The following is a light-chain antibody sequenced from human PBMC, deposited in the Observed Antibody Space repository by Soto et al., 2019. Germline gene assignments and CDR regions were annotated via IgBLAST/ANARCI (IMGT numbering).Light chain of an antibody. CDR1: QSVSSSY. CDR3: QQYGSLPRT. Sequence: EIVLTQSPGTLSLSPGERATLSCRASQSVSSSYLAWYQQKPVQAPRLLIYGASSRATGIPDRFSGSGSGTDITLTISRLEPEVFAVYYCQQYGSLPRTFGQGTKVEIK. V-gene: IGKV3-20*01. CDR2: GAS. J-gene: IGKJ1*01.